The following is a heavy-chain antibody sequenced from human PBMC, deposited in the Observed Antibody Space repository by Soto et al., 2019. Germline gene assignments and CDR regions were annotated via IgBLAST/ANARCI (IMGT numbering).Heavy chain of an antibody. CDR3: ARVNGDRYFDY. CDR2: IYHSGST. V-gene: IGHV4-4*02. J-gene: IGHJ4*02. D-gene: IGHD4-17*01. CDR1: GGSISSSNW. Sequence: SETLSLTCAVSGGSISSSNWWSWVRQPPGKGLEWIGEIYHSGSTNYNPSLKSRVTILVDKSKNQFSLKLSSVAAADTAVYYCARVNGDRYFDYWGRGTLVTVSS.